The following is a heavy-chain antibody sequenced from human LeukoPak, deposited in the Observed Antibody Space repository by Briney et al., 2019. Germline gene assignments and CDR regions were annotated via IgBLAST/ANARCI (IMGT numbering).Heavy chain of an antibody. J-gene: IGHJ5*02. CDR3: ARGRESNRYGDYGCWFDP. D-gene: IGHD4-17*01. CDR1: GFTFSSYN. CDR2: ISSSSSYI. V-gene: IGHV3-21*01. Sequence: GGSLRLSCAASGFTFSSYNMNWVRQAPGKGLEWVSCISSSSSYIYYADSVRGRFTISRDNAKNSLYLQMNSLRAEDTAVYYCARGRESNRYGDYGCWFDPWGQGTLVTVSS.